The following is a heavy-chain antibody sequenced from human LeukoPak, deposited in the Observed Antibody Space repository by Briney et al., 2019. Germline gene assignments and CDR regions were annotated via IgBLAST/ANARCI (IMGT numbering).Heavy chain of an antibody. D-gene: IGHD3-10*02. CDR1: GFTFSSYC. J-gene: IGHJ4*02. CDR2: INSDGSTT. V-gene: IGHV3-74*01. Sequence: PGGSVRLFCGAWGFTFSSYCMHWVRQAPGKGLVGVSRINSDGSTTTYADSVKGRFTISRDNARNTLYLQMNSLGAEDTAVYYCARVTWNYVPFDYWGQGTLVTVSS. CDR3: ARVTWNYVPFDY.